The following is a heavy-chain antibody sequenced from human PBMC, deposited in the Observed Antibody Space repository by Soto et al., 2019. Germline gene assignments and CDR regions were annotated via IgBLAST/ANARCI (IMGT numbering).Heavy chain of an antibody. CDR2: IYGDTDK. D-gene: IGHD4-17*01. V-gene: IGHV2-5*02. Sequence: QITLKESGPSPVKPTQTLTVTCTFSGFSLSNSGVGVAWIRQPPGKALEWLALIYGDTDKRYSPSLKTRLTITKYTFEHQVVLTTTNMDPVDTATYYCAHCTLHDYGDYDPGTSHVFDSWGQGTLVTVSS. J-gene: IGHJ4*02. CDR1: GFSLSNSGVG. CDR3: AHCTLHDYGDYDPGTSHVFDS.